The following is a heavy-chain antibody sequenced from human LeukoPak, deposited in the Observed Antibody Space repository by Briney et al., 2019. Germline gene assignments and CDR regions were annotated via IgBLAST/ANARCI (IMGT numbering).Heavy chain of an antibody. Sequence: ASVKVSCKASGYTFTSYGIRWVRQAPGQGLEWMGWISAYNGNTNYAQKLQGRVTMTRDTSTSTVYMELSSLRSEDTAVYYCARDLDYYYDSSGYLTHQPVYWGQGTLVTVSS. J-gene: IGHJ4*02. CDR1: GYTFTSYG. V-gene: IGHV1-18*01. CDR3: ARDLDYYYDSSGYLTHQPVY. CDR2: ISAYNGNT. D-gene: IGHD3-22*01.